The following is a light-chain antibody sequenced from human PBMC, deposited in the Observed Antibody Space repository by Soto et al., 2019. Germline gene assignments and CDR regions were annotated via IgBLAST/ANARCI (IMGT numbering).Light chain of an antibody. J-gene: IGLJ3*02. V-gene: IGLV2-14*01. CDR2: GVT. Sequence: QSALTQPASVSGSPGQSITISCTGTSSDVGGYNYVSWYQQHPGKAPKLVIYGVTYRPSGVSARFSGSKFQNTASLTISGLQAEDEADYYCSSFRSGSVVLFGGGTQVTVL. CDR1: SSDVGGYNY. CDR3: SSFRSGSVVL.